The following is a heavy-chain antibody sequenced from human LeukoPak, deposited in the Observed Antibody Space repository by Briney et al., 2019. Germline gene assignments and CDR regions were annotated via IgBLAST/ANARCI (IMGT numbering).Heavy chain of an antibody. J-gene: IGHJ4*02. CDR1: GFTFSSYG. V-gene: IGHV3-30*03. D-gene: IGHD5-18*01. CDR2: ISYDGSNK. Sequence: GGSLRLSCAASGFTFSSYGMHWVRQAPGKGLEWVAVISYDGSNKYYADSVKGRFTISRDNSKNTLYLQMNSLRAEDTAVYYCARAGYTYGHYFDYWGQGTLVTVSS. CDR3: ARAGYTYGHYFDY.